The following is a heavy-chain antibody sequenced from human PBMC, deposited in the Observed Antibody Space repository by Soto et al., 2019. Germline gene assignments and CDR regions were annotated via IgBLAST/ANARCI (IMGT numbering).Heavy chain of an antibody. CDR2: ISGSGGST. CDR3: AKDTNLYSSGWRNWFDP. D-gene: IGHD6-19*01. CDR1: GFTFSSYA. V-gene: IGHV3-23*01. J-gene: IGHJ5*02. Sequence: GGSLRLSCAASGFTFSSYAMSWVRQAPGKGLEWVSAISGSGGSTYYADSVKGRFTISRDNSKNTLYLQMNSLRAEDTAVYYCAKDTNLYSSGWRNWFDPWGQGTLVTVSS.